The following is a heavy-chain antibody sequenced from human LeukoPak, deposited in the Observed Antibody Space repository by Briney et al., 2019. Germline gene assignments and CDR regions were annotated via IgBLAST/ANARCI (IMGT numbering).Heavy chain of an antibody. CDR1: GGSINSYY. J-gene: IGHJ3*02. D-gene: IGHD3-10*01. CDR3: VRRSSADRPACDI. Sequence: SQTLSLTCTVSGGSINSYYWSWIRQPPGKGLDWIGYIYYSGSNNYNPSLKSQVTISVDTSNNKSSLKLTSSTAADTAVYSFVRRSSADRPACDIWGQRTMV. CDR2: IYYSGSN. V-gene: IGHV4-59*08.